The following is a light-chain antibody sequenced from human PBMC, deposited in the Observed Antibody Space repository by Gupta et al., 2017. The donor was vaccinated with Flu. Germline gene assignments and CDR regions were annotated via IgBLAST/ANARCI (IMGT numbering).Light chain of an antibody. Sequence: IQDTQSPSSLSASVGDRVTITCRASQSISNYLNWYQQKPGKAPKLLIYAASSLQSGVPSRFSGSGSGTDFTLTISSLQPEDFATYYCQQSYSTPRTFGQGTKLEIK. CDR1: QSISNY. CDR2: AAS. V-gene: IGKV1-39*01. CDR3: QQSYSTPRT. J-gene: IGKJ2*01.